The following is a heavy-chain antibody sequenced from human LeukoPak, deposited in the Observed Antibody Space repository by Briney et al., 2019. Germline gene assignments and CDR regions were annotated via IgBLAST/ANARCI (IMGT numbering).Heavy chain of an antibody. J-gene: IGHJ6*03. V-gene: IGHV3-7*03. CDR2: IKQDGSEK. CDR1: GFTFSSYW. D-gene: IGHD3-3*01. Sequence: EPGGSLRLSCAASGFTFSSYWMSWVRQAPGKGLEWVANIKQDGSEKYYVDSVKGRFTISRDNAKNPLYLQMNSLRAEDTAVYYCARESHVVLRFLEWLPGHYYYYMDVWGKGTTVTVSS. CDR3: ARESHVVLRFLEWLPGHYYYYMDV.